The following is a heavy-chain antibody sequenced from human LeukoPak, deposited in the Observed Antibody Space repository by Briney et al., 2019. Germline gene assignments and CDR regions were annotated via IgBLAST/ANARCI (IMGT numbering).Heavy chain of an antibody. D-gene: IGHD1-7*01. V-gene: IGHV2-5*01. CDR3: AHRQEYNWNSPSEYYFDY. J-gene: IGHJ4*01. Sequence: SGPTLVKPTQTLTLTCTFSGFSLSTSGVGVGWIRQPPGKALEWLALIYWNDDKRYSPSLKSRLTITKDTSKNQVVLTMTNMDPVDTATYYRAHRQEYNWNSPSEYYFDYWGQGTLVTVSS. CDR2: IYWNDDK. CDR1: GFSLSTSGVG.